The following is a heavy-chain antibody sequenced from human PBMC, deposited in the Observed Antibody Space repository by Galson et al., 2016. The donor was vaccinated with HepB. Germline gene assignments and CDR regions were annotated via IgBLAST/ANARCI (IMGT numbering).Heavy chain of an antibody. CDR3: ATMGYNWAFEI. Sequence: SLRLSCAASGFTVSSNYMSWVRQAPGKGLEWVSLIDSGGTTYYADSVKGRFTIPRDNSRNTLYLQMNSLRAEDTAVYYCATMGYNWAFEIWGQGTMVTVSS. V-gene: IGHV3-53*01. J-gene: IGHJ3*02. D-gene: IGHD5-24*01. CDR2: IDSGGTT. CDR1: GFTVSSNY.